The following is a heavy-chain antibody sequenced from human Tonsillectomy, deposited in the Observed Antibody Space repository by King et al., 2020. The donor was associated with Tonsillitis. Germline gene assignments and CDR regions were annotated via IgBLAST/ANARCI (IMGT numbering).Heavy chain of an antibody. CDR2: MNPDSGNT. CDR3: ARGRIPAPGLNWFDP. V-gene: IGHV1-8*01. J-gene: IGHJ5*02. D-gene: IGHD6-13*01. Sequence: VQLVQSGAEVKKPGASVKVSCKASGYTFTSYDINWVRQATGQGLEWMGWMNPDSGNTAYAQQFQGRVTMTRNTSISTAYMELSSLRSEDTAVYYCARGRIPAPGLNWFDPWGQGTLVTVSS. CDR1: GYTFTSYD.